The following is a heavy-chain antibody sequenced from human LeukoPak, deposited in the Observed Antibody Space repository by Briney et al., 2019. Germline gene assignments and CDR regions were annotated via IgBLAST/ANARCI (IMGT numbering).Heavy chain of an antibody. CDR3: ARDGPAVAGTWYFDY. J-gene: IGHJ4*02. D-gene: IGHD6-19*01. Sequence: PGGSLKLSCAASGFTFSGYAMHWVRQAPGKGLEWVAVISYDGSNKYYADSVKGRFTISRDNSKNTLYLQMNSLRAEDTAVYYCARDGPAVAGTWYFDYWGQGTLVTVSS. CDR1: GFTFSGYA. CDR2: ISYDGSNK. V-gene: IGHV3-30-3*01.